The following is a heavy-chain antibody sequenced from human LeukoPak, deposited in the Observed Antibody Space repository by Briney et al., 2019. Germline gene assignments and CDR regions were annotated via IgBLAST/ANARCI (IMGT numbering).Heavy chain of an antibody. CDR3: ARILTLSYYYYGMDV. J-gene: IGHJ6*02. V-gene: IGHV1-69*04. Sequence: SVKVSCKASGGTFSSYAISWVRQAPGQGLEWMGRIIPILGIANYAQKFQGRVTITADKSTSTAYMELSSLRSEDTAVYYCARILTLSYYYYGMDVWGQGTTVTVSS. D-gene: IGHD3-22*01. CDR2: IIPILGIA. CDR1: GGTFSSYA.